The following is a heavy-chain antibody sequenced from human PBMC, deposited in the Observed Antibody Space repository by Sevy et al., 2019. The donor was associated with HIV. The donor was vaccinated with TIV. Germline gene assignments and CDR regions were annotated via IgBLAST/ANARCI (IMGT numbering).Heavy chain of an antibody. CDR1: GFTFDDYA. CDR2: ITRNSYEAYGGRT. J-gene: IGHJ4*02. CDR3: TRGLATADTPEYYFDY. Sequence: GGSLRLSCTTSGFTFDDYAMSWFRQAPGKGLEWVAFITRNSYEAYGGRTDYAASVKGRFIISRDNSKSIAYLQMNILKTEDTAVYYCTRGLATADTPEYYFDYWGQGTLVTVSS. D-gene: IGHD5-12*01. V-gene: IGHV3-49*03.